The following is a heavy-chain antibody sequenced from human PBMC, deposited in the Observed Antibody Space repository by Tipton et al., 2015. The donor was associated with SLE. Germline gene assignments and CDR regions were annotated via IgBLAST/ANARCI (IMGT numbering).Heavy chain of an antibody. V-gene: IGHV3-23*01. CDR2: IGGSGGST. CDR1: GFTFSRYA. D-gene: IGHD4-11*01. J-gene: IGHJ3*02. CDR3: AKAARMTTVTTGDAFDI. Sequence: SLRLSCGASGFTFSRYAMNWVRQAPGTGLEWVSVIGGSGGSTDYADSVKGRFTISRDNSKNTLYLQMDSLRAEDTAVYYCAKAARMTTVTTGDAFDIWGQGTMVTVSS.